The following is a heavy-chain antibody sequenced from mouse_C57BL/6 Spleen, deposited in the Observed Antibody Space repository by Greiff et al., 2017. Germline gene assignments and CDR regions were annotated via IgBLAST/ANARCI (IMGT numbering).Heavy chain of an antibody. Sequence: QVQLQQSGTELVKPGASVKLSCKASGYTFTSSWMHWVKQRPGQGLEWIGNINPSNGGTNYNEKFKNKATLTVDKSSSTAYMQLSTLTSEDSAVYCCARLVYDGYSFYFDYWGQGTTLTVSS. CDR1: GYTFTSSW. CDR3: ARLVYDGYSFYFDY. V-gene: IGHV1-53*01. CDR2: INPSNGGT. D-gene: IGHD2-3*01. J-gene: IGHJ2*01.